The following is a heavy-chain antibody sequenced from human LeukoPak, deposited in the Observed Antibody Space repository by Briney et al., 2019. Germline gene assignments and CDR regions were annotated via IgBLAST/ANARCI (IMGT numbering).Heavy chain of an antibody. D-gene: IGHD3-22*01. V-gene: IGHV4-39*07. J-gene: IGHJ3*02. Sequence: PSETLSLTCTVSGGSISSSSYYWGWIRQPPGKGLGWIGSIYYSGSTYYNPSLKSRVTISVDTSKNQFSLKLSSVTAADTAVYYCAAHPIGVNAMIVVGRWDAFDIWGQGTMVTVSS. CDR3: AAHPIGVNAMIVVGRWDAFDI. CDR2: IYYSGST. CDR1: GGSISSSSYY.